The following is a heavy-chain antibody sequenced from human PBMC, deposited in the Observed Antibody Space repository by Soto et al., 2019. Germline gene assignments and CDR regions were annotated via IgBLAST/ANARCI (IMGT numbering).Heavy chain of an antibody. Sequence: ASVKVSCKASGYTFTGYYMHWVRQAPGQGLEWMGWINPNSGGTNYAQKFQGWVTMTRDTSISTAYMELSRLRSDDTAVYYCARHVVYFVQQLKNWFDPWGQGTLVTVSS. CDR2: INPNSGGT. J-gene: IGHJ5*02. CDR3: ARHVVYFVQQLKNWFDP. D-gene: IGHD6-13*01. CDR1: GYTFTGYY. V-gene: IGHV1-2*04.